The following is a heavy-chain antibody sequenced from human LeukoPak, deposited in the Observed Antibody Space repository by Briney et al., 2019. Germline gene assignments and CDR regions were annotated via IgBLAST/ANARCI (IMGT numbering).Heavy chain of an antibody. CDR2: INHSGST. Sequence: SETLSLTCAVYGGSFSGYYWSWIRQPPGKGLEWIGEINHSGSTNYNPSLKSRVTISVDTSKNQFSLKLSSVTAADTAVYYCAGDRYYDILTGYPRSYGMDVWGQGTTVTVSS. J-gene: IGHJ6*02. V-gene: IGHV4-34*01. CDR1: GGSFSGYY. D-gene: IGHD3-9*01. CDR3: AGDRYYDILTGYPRSYGMDV.